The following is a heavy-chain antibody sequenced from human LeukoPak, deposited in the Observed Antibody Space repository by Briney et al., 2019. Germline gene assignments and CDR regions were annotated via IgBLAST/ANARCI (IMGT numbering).Heavy chain of an antibody. CDR1: GGTFSSYA. Sequence: ASVKVSCKASGGTFSSYAINWVRQAPGQGLEWMGWMNPNSGNTGYAQKFQGRVTMTRNTSISTAYMELSSLRSEDTAVYYCARIGCSSTSCYAGDYYYYYYMDVWGKGTTVTISS. CDR2: MNPNSGNT. CDR3: ARIGCSSTSCYAGDYYYYYYMDV. J-gene: IGHJ6*03. D-gene: IGHD2-2*01. V-gene: IGHV1-8*02.